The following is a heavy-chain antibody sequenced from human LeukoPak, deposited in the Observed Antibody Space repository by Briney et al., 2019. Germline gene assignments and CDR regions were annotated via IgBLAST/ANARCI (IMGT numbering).Heavy chain of an antibody. CDR2: MNPNSGNT. CDR3: ARNPSNFDY. Sequence: ASVKVSCTVSGSSLTELSLYWVRQATGQGLEWMGWMNPNSGNTGYAQKFQGRVTMTGNTSISTAYMELSSLRSEDTAVYYCARNPSNFDYWGQGTLVTVSS. J-gene: IGHJ4*02. V-gene: IGHV1-8*01. CDR1: GSSLTELS.